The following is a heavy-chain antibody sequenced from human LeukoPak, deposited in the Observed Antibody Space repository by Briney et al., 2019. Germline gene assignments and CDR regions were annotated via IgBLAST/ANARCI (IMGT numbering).Heavy chain of an antibody. CDR2: IYPGDSDT. CDR1: GYSFTSYW. Sequence: GESLKISCKGSGYSFTSYWIGWVRQMPGKGLEWMGTIYPGDSDTRYSPSFQGQVTISADKSNSTAYLQWSSLKASDTAMYYCARQSGLYCSGGSCYSDYWGQGTLVTVSS. V-gene: IGHV5-51*01. CDR3: ARQSGLYCSGGSCYSDY. J-gene: IGHJ4*02. D-gene: IGHD2-15*01.